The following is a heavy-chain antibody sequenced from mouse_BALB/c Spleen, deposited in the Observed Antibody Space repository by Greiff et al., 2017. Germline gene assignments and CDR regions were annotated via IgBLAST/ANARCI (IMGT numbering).Heavy chain of an antibody. V-gene: IGHV4-1*02. CDR3: ARGGRAMDY. D-gene: IGHD3-3*01. J-gene: IGHJ4*01. Sequence: DVKLVESGGGLVQPGGSLKLSCAASGFDFSRYWMSWVRQAPGKGLEWIGEINPDSSTINYTPSLKDKFIISRDNAKNTLYLQMSKVRSEDTALYYCARGGRAMDYWGQGTSVTVSS. CDR1: GFDFSRYW. CDR2: INPDSSTI.